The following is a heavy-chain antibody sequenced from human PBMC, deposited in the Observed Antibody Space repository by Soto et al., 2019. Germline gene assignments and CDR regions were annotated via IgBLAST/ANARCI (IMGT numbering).Heavy chain of an antibody. V-gene: IGHV3-23*01. CDR3: AKDQGPQAGISNGSGRYGMDV. J-gene: IGHJ6*02. Sequence: QLLESGGGSVQRGGSLRLSCAGSEFTSSNYIMSWVRQAPGKGLEWVSGISGSGDYTDSADSVRGRFIISRDNSKNTLYRQLTGLRAEDTAIYYCAKDQGPQAGISNGSGRYGMDVWGPVTTVTVSS. D-gene: IGHD6-19*01. CDR2: ISGSGDYT. CDR1: EFTSSNYI.